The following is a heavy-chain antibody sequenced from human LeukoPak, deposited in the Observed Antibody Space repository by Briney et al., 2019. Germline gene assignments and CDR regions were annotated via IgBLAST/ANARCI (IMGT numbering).Heavy chain of an antibody. D-gene: IGHD6-13*01. J-gene: IGHJ6*03. CDR2: IRYDGSNK. V-gene: IGHV3-30*02. CDR1: GFTFSSYG. CDR3: AKAGVAAAGKLPYYYYYMDV. Sequence: GGSLRLSCAASGFTFSSYGMHWVRQAPGKGLEWVAFIRYDGSNKYYADSVKGRFTISRDNSKNTLYLQMNSLRAEDTAVYYCAKAGVAAAGKLPYYYYYMDVWGKGTTVTVSS.